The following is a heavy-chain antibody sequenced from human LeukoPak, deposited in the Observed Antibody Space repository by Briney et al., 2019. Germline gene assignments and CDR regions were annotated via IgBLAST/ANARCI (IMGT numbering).Heavy chain of an antibody. Sequence: PGGSLRLSCAASGFTVSGNYMSWVRQAPGKGLECVAVIYSGGDTYYAESVKGRFTISRDKSKNPLYLQMNSLRAEDTAVYYCAREWDGGRATRPAWGQGTLVTVSS. V-gene: IGHV3-53*01. D-gene: IGHD2-15*01. CDR3: AREWDGGRATRPA. J-gene: IGHJ5*02. CDR2: IYSGGDT. CDR1: GFTVSGNY.